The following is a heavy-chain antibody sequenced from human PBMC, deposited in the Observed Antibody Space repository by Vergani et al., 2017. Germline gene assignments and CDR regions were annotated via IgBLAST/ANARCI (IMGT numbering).Heavy chain of an antibody. CDR3: ATSPTIIVATTDNDY. CDR1: GYTFTSYY. CDR2: FDPEDGET. V-gene: IGHV1-24*01. D-gene: IGHD5-12*01. Sequence: QVQLVQSGAEVKKPGASVKVSCKASGYTFTSYYMHWVRQAPGQGLEWMGGFDPEDGETIYAQKFQGRVTMNEDTSTDTAYMELSSLRSEDTAVYYCATSPTIIVATTDNDYWGQGTLVTVSS. J-gene: IGHJ4*02.